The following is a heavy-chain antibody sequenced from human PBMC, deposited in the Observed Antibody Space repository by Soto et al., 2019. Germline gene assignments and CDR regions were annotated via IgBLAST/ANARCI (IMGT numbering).Heavy chain of an antibody. Sequence: EVQLVESGGGLVKPGGSLRLSCVTSRFTFSYDWMSWVRQAPGKGLEWVARVKSKDDGGTTDYAAPVKGRFSISKDDAITKLYLQMNSLTIEDTAIYYGTDFAHWGQGTSVTVSS. CDR3: TDFAH. CDR2: VKSKDDGGTT. CDR1: RFTFSYDW. V-gene: IGHV3-15*01. J-gene: IGHJ4*02.